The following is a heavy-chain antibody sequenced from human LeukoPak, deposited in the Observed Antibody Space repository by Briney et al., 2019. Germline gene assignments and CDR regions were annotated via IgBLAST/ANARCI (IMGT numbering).Heavy chain of an antibody. D-gene: IGHD2-8*01. V-gene: IGHV1-18*01. CDR1: GYTYTRYG. J-gene: IGHJ4*02. Sequence: ASXKVSCKASGYTYTRYGMSWVRQAPGKGGEWMGWMSDYNGKTKYAQKLQGRVTMNTDTTRRRDYMELRRERHVDTAVYYCARDYCTNGVCYRADIDYWGQGTLVTVSS. CDR2: MSDYNGKT. CDR3: ARDYCTNGVCYRADIDY.